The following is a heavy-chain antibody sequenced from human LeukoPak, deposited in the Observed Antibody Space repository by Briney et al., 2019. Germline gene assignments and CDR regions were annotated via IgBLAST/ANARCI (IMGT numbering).Heavy chain of an antibody. V-gene: IGHV3-23*01. CDR2: ISGSGGST. CDR1: GFTFSSYA. D-gene: IGHD3-3*01. J-gene: IGHJ4*02. Sequence: GGSLRLSCAASGFTFSSYAMSWVRQAPGKGLEWVSAISGSGGSTYYADSVKGRFTISRDNSKNTLYLQMNSLRAEDTAVYYCARERGYDFWSGQSTGFDYWGQGTLVTVSS. CDR3: ARERGYDFWSGQSTGFDY.